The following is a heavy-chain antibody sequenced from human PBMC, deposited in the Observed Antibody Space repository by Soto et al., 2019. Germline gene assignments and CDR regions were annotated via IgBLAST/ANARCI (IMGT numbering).Heavy chain of an antibody. D-gene: IGHD6-13*01. CDR2: MNPNSGST. Sequence: QVQLVQSGAEVKKPGASVKVSCKASGYTFTSYDINWVRQATGQGLEWMGWMNPNSGSTGYAQKSQGRVXXTXNXXISTAYMELRSLRSEDTAVYYCARLGYYHYCGMDVWGQGATVTVSS. J-gene: IGHJ6*02. V-gene: IGHV1-8*01. CDR3: ARLGYYHYCGMDV. CDR1: GYTFTSYD.